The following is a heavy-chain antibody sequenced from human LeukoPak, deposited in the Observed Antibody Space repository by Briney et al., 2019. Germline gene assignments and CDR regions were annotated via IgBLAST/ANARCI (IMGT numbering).Heavy chain of an antibody. D-gene: IGHD3-10*01. V-gene: IGHV4-34*01. CDR2: INHSGST. J-gene: IGHJ5*02. Sequence: PETLSLTCAVYGGSFSGYYWSWIRQPPGKGLEWIGEINHSGSTNYNPSLKSRVTISVDTSKNQFSLKLSSVTAADTAVYYCARVAGTMVRGVIRKFDPWGQGTLVTVSS. CDR3: ARVAGTMVRGVIRKFDP. CDR1: GGSFSGYY.